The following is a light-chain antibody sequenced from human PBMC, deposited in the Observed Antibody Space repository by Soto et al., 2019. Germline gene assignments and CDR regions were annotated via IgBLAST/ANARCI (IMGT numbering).Light chain of an antibody. CDR2: GNS. Sequence: QSVLTQPPSVSGAPGQRVTISCTGSSSNIGAGYDVHWYQQLPGTAPKLLIYGNSNRPSGVPDRFSGSKSGTSASLAITGLEAEDEADYYCKSYDSSLSVVFGTGTQLTVL. V-gene: IGLV1-40*01. CDR3: KSYDSSLSVV. CDR1: SSNIGAGYD. J-gene: IGLJ1*01.